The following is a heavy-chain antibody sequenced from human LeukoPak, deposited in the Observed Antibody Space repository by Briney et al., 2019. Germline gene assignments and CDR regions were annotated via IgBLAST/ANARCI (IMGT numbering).Heavy chain of an antibody. CDR1: GGSISSSSYY. J-gene: IGHJ4*02. Sequence: SETLSLTCTVSGGSISSSSYYWGWIRQPPGKGLEWIGSIYYSGSTYYNPSLKSRVTISVDTSKNQFSLKLSSVTAADTAVYYCARRPYYDLWSGYSDYFDYWGQGTLVTVSS. CDR2: IYYSGST. D-gene: IGHD3-3*01. V-gene: IGHV4-39*01. CDR3: ARRPYYDLWSGYSDYFDY.